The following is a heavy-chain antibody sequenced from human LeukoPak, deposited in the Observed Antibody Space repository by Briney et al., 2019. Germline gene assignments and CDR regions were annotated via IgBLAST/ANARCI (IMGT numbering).Heavy chain of an antibody. J-gene: IGHJ5*02. V-gene: IGHV4-30-4*01. CDR2: IYYSGST. Sequence: SQTLSLTCTVSGGSISSGDYYWSWIRQPPGKGLEWIGYIYYSGSTYYNPSLKSRVTISVDTSKNQFSLKLSSVTAADTAVYCCARGVRDSGYDSNWFDPWGQGTLVTVSS. CDR3: ARGVRDSGYDSNWFDP. CDR1: GGSISSGDYY. D-gene: IGHD5-12*01.